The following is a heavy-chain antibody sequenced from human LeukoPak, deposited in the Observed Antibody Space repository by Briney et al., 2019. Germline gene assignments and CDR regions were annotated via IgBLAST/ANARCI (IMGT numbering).Heavy chain of an antibody. CDR1: TFR. J-gene: IGHJ5*01. V-gene: IGHV1-18*01. D-gene: IGHD3-22*01. CDR3: ARDLWNFYDDSGYNRDFDS. Sequence: ASVKVSCKATFRISWVRQAPGQGLEWMGWIGTYGGDTYYAQKVQGRSIVTTDTYTSTVYMGLRNLRSDDTAVYYCARDLWNFYDDSGYNRDFDSWGQGTLVTVSS. CDR2: IGTYGGDT.